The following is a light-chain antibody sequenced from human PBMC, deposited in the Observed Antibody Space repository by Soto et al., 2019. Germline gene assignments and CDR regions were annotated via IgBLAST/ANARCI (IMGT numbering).Light chain of an antibody. V-gene: IGLV2-11*01. CDR1: SSDVGDYNY. CDR2: DVS. Sequence: QSVLTQPRSVSGSPGQSVTISCTGTSSDVGDYNYVSWYQQHPGKAPKLMIYDVSKRPSGVPDRFSGSKSGNTASLTISGLQAEDEADYYCCSYAGTYVVFGGGTKVTVL. J-gene: IGLJ2*01. CDR3: CSYAGTYVV.